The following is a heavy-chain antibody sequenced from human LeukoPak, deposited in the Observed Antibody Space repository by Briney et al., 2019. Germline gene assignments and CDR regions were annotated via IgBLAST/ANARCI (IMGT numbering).Heavy chain of an antibody. J-gene: IGHJ6*02. CDR3: ARDPYQPLLYEAEYYCYGMDV. CDR1: GCSFSSYA. D-gene: IGHD2-2*01. Sequence: SVKVSCKASGCSFSSYAISWVRQAPGQGLEWVGGIIPIFGTANYAQKFQGRVTITADESTSTAYMELSSLRSEDTAVYYCARDPYQPLLYEAEYYCYGMDVWGQGTTVTVSS. CDR2: IIPIFGTA. V-gene: IGHV1-69*13.